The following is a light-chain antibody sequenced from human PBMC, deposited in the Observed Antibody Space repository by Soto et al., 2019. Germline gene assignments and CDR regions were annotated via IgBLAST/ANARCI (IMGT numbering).Light chain of an antibody. V-gene: IGKV3-20*01. CDR2: GAS. J-gene: IGKJ1*01. Sequence: EIVLTQSPGTLSLSPGERATLSCRTSQSVSNNYLAWYQQKPGQAPRLLIYGASSRATGIPDRFSGSGSGTNFTLSISRLEPEDFAVYDCQQYSSLWTVGQGTKVEIK. CDR3: QQYSSLWT. CDR1: QSVSNNY.